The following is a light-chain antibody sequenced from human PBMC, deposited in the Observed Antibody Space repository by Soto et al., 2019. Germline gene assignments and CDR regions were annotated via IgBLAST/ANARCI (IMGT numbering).Light chain of an antibody. CDR3: SAYTTGHTVV. J-gene: IGLJ7*01. CDR2: DVD. V-gene: IGLV2-14*01. CDR1: SSDVGAYNY. Sequence: QSALTQPASVSGSPGQSITISCTGTSSDVGAYNYVSWYQQHPGKAPKLMIYDVDNRPSGVSYLFSGSESATTASLPISGLLTEDEADYSCSAYTTGHTVVFGGGTQLTVL.